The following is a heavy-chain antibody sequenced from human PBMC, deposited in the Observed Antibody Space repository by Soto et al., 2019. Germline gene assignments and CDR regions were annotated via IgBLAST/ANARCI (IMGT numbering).Heavy chain of an antibody. CDR3: AKDKGGYSGYEVDY. CDR1: GFTFDDYT. Sequence: GGSLRLSCAASGFTFDDYTMHWVRQAPGKGLEWVSLISWDGGSTYYADSVKGRFTISRDNSKNSLYLQMNSLRTEDAALYYCAKDKGGYSGYEVDYWGQGTLVTVSS. CDR2: ISWDGGST. V-gene: IGHV3-43*01. D-gene: IGHD5-12*01. J-gene: IGHJ4*02.